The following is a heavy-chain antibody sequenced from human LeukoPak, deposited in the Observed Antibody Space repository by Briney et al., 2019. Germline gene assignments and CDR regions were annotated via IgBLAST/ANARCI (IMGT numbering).Heavy chain of an antibody. CDR1: GFPFSDYA. J-gene: IGHJ3*02. V-gene: IGHV3-64*01. Sequence: GGPLRLSCVASGFPFSDYAMHWVRQAPGKGLEYLSVISSIGGNTYYANSVKGRFTISRDNSKKTLYLQMGSLRAEDMAVYYCARTRQSGRSSSVGDGLDIWGQGTMVTVSS. D-gene: IGHD6-6*01. CDR2: ISSIGGNT. CDR3: ARTRQSGRSSSVGDGLDI.